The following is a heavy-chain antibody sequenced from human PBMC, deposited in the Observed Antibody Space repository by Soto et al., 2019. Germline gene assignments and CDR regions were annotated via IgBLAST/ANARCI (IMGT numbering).Heavy chain of an antibody. D-gene: IGHD2-21*01. Sequence: KPSETLSLTCAVYGGSFSGYYWSWIRQPPGKGLEWIGEINHSGSTNYNPALKSRVTISVDTSKNQFSPKLSSVTDADTAVYYCASVGEATYYYYYYGMDVWGQGTTVTVSS. V-gene: IGHV4-34*01. CDR2: INHSGST. J-gene: IGHJ6*02. CDR1: GGSFSGYY. CDR3: ASVGEATYYYYYYGMDV.